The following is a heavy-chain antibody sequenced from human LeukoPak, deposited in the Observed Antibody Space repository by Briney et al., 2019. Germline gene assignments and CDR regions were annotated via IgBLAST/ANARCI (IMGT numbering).Heavy chain of an antibody. J-gene: IGHJ3*02. CDR1: GFTFSSYA. D-gene: IGHD5-18*01. Sequence: PGGSLRLSCAASGFTFSSYAMHWVRQAPGKGLEWVAVISYDGSNKYYADSVKGRFTISRDNSKNTLYLQMNSLRAEDTAVYYCARVFSTAMVTDAFDTWGQGTMVTVSS. V-gene: IGHV3-30-3*01. CDR3: ARVFSTAMVTDAFDT. CDR2: ISYDGSNK.